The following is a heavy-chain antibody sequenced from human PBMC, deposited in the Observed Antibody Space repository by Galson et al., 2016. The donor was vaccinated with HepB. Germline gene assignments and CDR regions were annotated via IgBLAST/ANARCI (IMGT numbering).Heavy chain of an antibody. V-gene: IGHV3-53*05. CDR2: SYGDGRT. CDR3: AKDTYGSGSYYYGMDV. CDR1: GLPVSNDY. Sequence: SLRLSCAAYGLPVSNDYMSWVRQAPGKGLKWVSVSYGDGRTYYAESVKGRFTISRDNSKNTLYLQMNSLRAEDTAVYYCAKDTYGSGSYYYGMDVWGQGTTVTVS. J-gene: IGHJ6*02. D-gene: IGHD3-10*01.